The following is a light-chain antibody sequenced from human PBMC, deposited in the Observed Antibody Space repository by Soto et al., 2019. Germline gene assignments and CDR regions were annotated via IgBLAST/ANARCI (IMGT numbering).Light chain of an antibody. J-gene: IGLJ1*01. CDR1: SSNIGSNY. CDR2: RNN. Sequence: QSVLTQPPSASGTPVQKVTISCSGSSSNIGSNYVYWYQQLPGTAPKLLIYRNNQRPSGVPDRFSGSKSGTSASLAISGLRSEDEADYYCAAWDDSLCVHYVFGTGTKVTVL. CDR3: AAWDDSLCVHYV. V-gene: IGLV1-47*01.